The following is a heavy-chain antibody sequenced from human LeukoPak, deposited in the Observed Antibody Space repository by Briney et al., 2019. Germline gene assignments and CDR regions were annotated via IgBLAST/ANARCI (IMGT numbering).Heavy chain of an antibody. CDR2: ISGSGGST. V-gene: IGHV3-23*01. CDR1: GFTFSSYA. D-gene: IGHD6-13*01. J-gene: IGHJ4*02. CDR3: ARDSLAVAPQNFDY. Sequence: GGSLRLSCAASGFTFSSYAMSWVRQAPGKGLEWVSDISGSGGSTYYADSVKGRFTISRDNSKNTLYLQMNRLRAEDTAVYYCARDSLAVAPQNFDYWGQGTLVTVSS.